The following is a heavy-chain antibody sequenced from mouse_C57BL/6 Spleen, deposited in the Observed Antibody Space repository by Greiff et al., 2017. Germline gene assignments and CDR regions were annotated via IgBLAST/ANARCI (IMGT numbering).Heavy chain of an antibody. CDR3: ARSPPTVEFAY. CDR1: GYTFTSYW. Sequence: VKLQQPGAELVRPGTSVKLSCKASGYTFTSYWMHWVKQRPGQGLEWIGVIDPSDSYTNYNQKFKGKATLTVDTSSSTAYMQLSSLTSEDSAVYYCARSPPTVEFAYWGQGTLVTVSA. V-gene: IGHV1-59*01. J-gene: IGHJ3*01. CDR2: IDPSDSYT. D-gene: IGHD1-1*01.